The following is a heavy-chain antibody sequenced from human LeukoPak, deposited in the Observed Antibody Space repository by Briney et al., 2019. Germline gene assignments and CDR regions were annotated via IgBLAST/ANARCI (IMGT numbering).Heavy chain of an antibody. CDR3: ARVFSSGWYYFDY. V-gene: IGHV4-4*07. J-gene: IGHJ4*02. D-gene: IGHD6-19*01. CDR2: IYTSGST. CDR1: GGSISINY. Sequence: PSETLSLTCTVSGGSISINYGSWIRQPAGKGLEWIGRIYTSGSTNYNPSLKSRVTMSVDTSKNQFSLKLSSVTAADTAVYYCARVFSSGWYYFDYWGQGTLVTVSS.